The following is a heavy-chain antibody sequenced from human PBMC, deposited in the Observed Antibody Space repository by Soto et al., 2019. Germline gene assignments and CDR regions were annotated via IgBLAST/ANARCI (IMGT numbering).Heavy chain of an antibody. Sequence: QSQLQESGPGLVKPSETLSLTCTVSGGSISSSTYYWGWIRQPPGKGLEWIASISYSGNTFYNPSLKSRVAISVDASNNQFSLKLFSVTAADTAFYYCTSRKREENCSMNSCYVTHWGQGTLVTVSS. J-gene: IGHJ4*02. CDR3: TSRKREENCSMNSCYVTH. D-gene: IGHD2-2*01. V-gene: IGHV4-39*01. CDR1: GGSISSSTYY. CDR2: ISYSGNT.